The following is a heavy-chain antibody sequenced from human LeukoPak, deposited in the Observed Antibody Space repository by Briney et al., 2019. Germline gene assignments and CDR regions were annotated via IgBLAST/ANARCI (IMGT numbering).Heavy chain of an antibody. CDR1: GGSIAGISYY. J-gene: IGHJ4*02. Sequence: SETLSLTCTVSGGSIAGISYYWGCIRQPPGKGLECIGTIYNSVNTYYNPSLKSRVTISVDTSKNQISLKLSSVTAADTAVFYCARGPPYYYDSSGYFPFDYWGQGTLVTVSS. D-gene: IGHD3-22*01. CDR3: ARGPPYYYDSSGYFPFDY. CDR2: IYNSVNT. V-gene: IGHV4-39*02.